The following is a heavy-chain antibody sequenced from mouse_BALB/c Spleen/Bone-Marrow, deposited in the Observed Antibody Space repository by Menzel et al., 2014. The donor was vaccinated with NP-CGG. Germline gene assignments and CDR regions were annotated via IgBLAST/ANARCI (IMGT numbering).Heavy chain of an antibody. CDR2: ISGGGSYT. D-gene: IGHD2-14*01. J-gene: IGHJ4*01. Sequence: EVQLVESGGGLVKPGGSLKLSCAASGSTFSSYGMSWVRQTPEKRLEWVATISGGGSYTYYPDSVKGRFTISRDNAKNNLYLQMSSLRSEDTALYYCARGHYRYDAYAMDYWGQGTSVTVSS. V-gene: IGHV5-9-2*01. CDR3: ARGHYRYDAYAMDY. CDR1: GSTFSSYG.